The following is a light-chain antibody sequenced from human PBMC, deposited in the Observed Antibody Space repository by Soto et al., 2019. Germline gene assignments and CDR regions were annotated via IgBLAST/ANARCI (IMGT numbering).Light chain of an antibody. CDR2: DVS. J-gene: IGLJ2*01. CDR3: CSYTSSSTLL. CDR1: SSDVGGYNY. Sequence: QSALTQPASVSGSPGQSITISCTGTSSDVGGYNYVSWYQQHPGKAPKLMIYDVSNRPSGISNRFSGSKSGNTASLTISGLQAEDEADYYCCSYTSSSTLLFGGGTKLTVL. V-gene: IGLV2-14*01.